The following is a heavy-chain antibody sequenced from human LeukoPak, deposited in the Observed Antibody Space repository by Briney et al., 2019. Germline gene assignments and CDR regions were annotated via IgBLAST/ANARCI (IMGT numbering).Heavy chain of an antibody. CDR1: GFTFSSYW. CDR3: GRGGKVEQLVLAR. Sequence: GGSLRLSCAASGFTFSSYWMHWVRQAPGKGLVWVSRISSDGSSTTYADSVKGRFTISRDNAKNTLYLQMNSLRAEDTAVYYCGRGGKVEQLVLARWGQGTLVTVSS. CDR2: ISSDGSST. D-gene: IGHD6-13*01. V-gene: IGHV3-74*01. J-gene: IGHJ4*02.